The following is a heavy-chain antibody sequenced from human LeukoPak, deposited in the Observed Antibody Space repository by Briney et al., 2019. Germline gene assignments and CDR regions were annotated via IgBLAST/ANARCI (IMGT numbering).Heavy chain of an antibody. Sequence: PSETLSLTCTVSGGSINSSSYYWGWIRQPPGKGLEWIGEINHSGSTNYNPSLKSRVTISVDTSKNQFSLKLSSVTAADTAVYYCARDFRSGSSHYYYYMDVWGKGTTVTISS. CDR1: GGSINSSSYY. CDR2: INHSGST. J-gene: IGHJ6*03. V-gene: IGHV4-39*07. CDR3: ARDFRSGSSHYYYYMDV. D-gene: IGHD3-10*01.